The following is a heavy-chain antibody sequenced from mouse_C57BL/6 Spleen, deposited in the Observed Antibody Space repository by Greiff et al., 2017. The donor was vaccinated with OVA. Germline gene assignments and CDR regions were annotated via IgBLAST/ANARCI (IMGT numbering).Heavy chain of an antibody. CDR1: GYTFTDYY. V-gene: IGHV1-19*01. J-gene: IGHJ2*01. CDR3: ASNWDYFDY. CDR2: INPYNGGT. D-gene: IGHD4-1*01. Sequence: EVHLVESGPVLVKPGASVKMSCKASGYTFTDYYMNWVKQSHGKSLEWIGVINPYNGGTSYNQKFKGKATLTVDKSSSTAYMELNSLTSEDSAVYYCASNWDYFDYWGQGTTLTVSS.